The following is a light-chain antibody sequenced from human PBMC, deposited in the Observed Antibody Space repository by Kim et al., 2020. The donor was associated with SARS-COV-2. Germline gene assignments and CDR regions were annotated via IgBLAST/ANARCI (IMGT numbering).Light chain of an antibody. V-gene: IGKV1-39*01. CDR2: AAS. CDR3: QQTYSTSFT. CDR1: QDIITH. Sequence: AAVEDRVTITCLASQDIITHLNWDQQRPGKAPNLLIYAASSLESGVPSIFTGSGSGTDFTLTISSLQPEDFATYFCQQTYSTSFTFGQGTRLEIK. J-gene: IGKJ5*01.